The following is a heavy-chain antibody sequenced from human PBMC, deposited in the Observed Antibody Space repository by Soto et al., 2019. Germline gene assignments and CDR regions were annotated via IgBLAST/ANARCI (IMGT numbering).Heavy chain of an antibody. D-gene: IGHD3-16*02. Sequence: SETLSLTCTVSGGSISSYYWSWIRQPPGKGLEWIGYIYYSGSTNYNPSLKSRVTISVDTSKNQFSLKQSSVTAADTAVYYCARDYHRTYFDYWGQGTLVTVSS. J-gene: IGHJ4*02. CDR3: ARDYHRTYFDY. CDR2: IYYSGST. CDR1: GGSISSYY. V-gene: IGHV4-59*01.